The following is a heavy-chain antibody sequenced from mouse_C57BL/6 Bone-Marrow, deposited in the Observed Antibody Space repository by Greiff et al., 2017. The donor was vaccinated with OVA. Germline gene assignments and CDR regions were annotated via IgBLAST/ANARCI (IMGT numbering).Heavy chain of an antibody. CDR3: ARSGCYDREGFDY. CDR2: IDPSDSYT. D-gene: IGHD2-12*01. V-gene: IGHV1-69*01. CDR1: GYTFTSYW. Sequence: QVQLQQPGAELVMPGASVKLSCKASGYTFTSYWMHWVKQRPGQGLEWIGEIDPSDSYTNYNQKVKGKSTLTVDKSYSTAYMQLSSLTSEDSAVYYFARSGCYDREGFDYWGQGTTLTVSS. J-gene: IGHJ2*01.